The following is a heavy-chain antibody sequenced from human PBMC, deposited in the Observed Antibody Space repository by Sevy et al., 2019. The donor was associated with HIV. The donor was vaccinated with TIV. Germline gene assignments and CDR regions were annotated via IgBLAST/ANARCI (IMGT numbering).Heavy chain of an antibody. CDR3: ARGGCSGGSCYSPRYYYMDV. V-gene: IGHV1-69*06. D-gene: IGHD2-15*01. CDR2: IIPIFGTA. CDR1: GGTFSSYA. Sequence: ASVKVSCKASGGTFSSYAISWVRQAPGQGLEWMGGIIPIFGTANYAQKFRGRVTITADKSTSTAYMELSSLRSEDTAVYYCARGGCSGGSCYSPRYYYMDVWGKGTTVTVSS. J-gene: IGHJ6*03.